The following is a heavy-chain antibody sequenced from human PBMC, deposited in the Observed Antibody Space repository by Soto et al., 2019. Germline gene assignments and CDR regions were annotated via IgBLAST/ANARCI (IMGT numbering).Heavy chain of an antibody. CDR3: ATYHFLRLWELSLREWFGP. Sequence: QMQLQQWGAGLLKPSETLSLTCAVYGWSLSGYYWSWIRQPPGQGLEWIGEINPSGSTNYNPSLKSRVTISLDTSKNQFSLTLSSVTAADTAMYYCATYHFLRLWELSLREWFGPRGQGTLVTVSS. V-gene: IGHV4-34*01. D-gene: IGHD3-16*02. CDR1: GWSLSGYY. CDR2: INPSGST. J-gene: IGHJ5*02.